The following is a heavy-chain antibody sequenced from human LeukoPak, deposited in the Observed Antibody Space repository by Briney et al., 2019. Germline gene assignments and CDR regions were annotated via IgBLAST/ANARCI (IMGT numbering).Heavy chain of an antibody. V-gene: IGHV1-2*02. J-gene: IGHJ4*02. Sequence: GASVKVSCKASGYTFTGYDMHWVRQAPGQGLEWMGWINPNSGATNYPQKFQGRVTITRDTSISTSYMELSRLRSDDTAVYYCARVPASDDLNFDYWGQGTLVTASS. CDR3: ARVPASDDLNFDY. CDR1: GYTFTGYD. CDR2: INPNSGAT.